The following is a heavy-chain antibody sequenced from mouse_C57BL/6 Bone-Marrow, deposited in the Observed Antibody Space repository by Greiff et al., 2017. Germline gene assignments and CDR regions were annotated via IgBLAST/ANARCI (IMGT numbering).Heavy chain of an antibody. J-gene: IGHJ2*01. V-gene: IGHV1-55*01. CDR2: IYPGSGST. CDR3: AREGGTYDSNYDFDY. CDR1: GYPFTSYW. D-gene: IGHD2-5*01. Sequence: QVHVKQPGAELVKPGASVKMSCKASGYPFTSYWITWVKQRPGQGLEWIGDIYPGSGSTNYNEKFKSKATLTVDTSSSTAYMQLSSLTSEDSAVYYCAREGGTYDSNYDFDYWGQGTTLTVSS.